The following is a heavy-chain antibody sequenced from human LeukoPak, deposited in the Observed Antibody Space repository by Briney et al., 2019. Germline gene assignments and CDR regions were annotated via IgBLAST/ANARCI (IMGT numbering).Heavy chain of an antibody. V-gene: IGHV3-23*01. D-gene: IGHD2-2*01. J-gene: IGHJ4*02. Sequence: GGSLRLSCAASGFTFSSYAVSWVRQAPGKGLEWVSSINGSDGGTYYADYVQGRFTISRDKSKNTLYLEMNSLRAEDTAVHYCAKAPNVVEPADNFDYWGQGTLVTVSS. CDR2: INGSDGGT. CDR1: GFTFSSYA. CDR3: AKAPNVVEPADNFDY.